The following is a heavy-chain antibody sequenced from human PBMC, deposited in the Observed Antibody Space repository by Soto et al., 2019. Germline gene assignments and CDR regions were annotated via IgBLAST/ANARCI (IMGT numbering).Heavy chain of an antibody. J-gene: IGHJ4*02. V-gene: IGHV3-74*01. CDR1: GFTFSSYW. CDR3: AVAVAGPTAIGY. D-gene: IGHD6-19*01. CDR2: INSDGSST. Sequence: GGSQRLSCAASGFTFSSYWMHWVRQAPGKGLVWVSRINSDGSSTSYADSVKGRFTISRDNAKNTLYLQMNSLRAEDTAVYYCAVAVAGPTAIGYWGQGPLVTVSS.